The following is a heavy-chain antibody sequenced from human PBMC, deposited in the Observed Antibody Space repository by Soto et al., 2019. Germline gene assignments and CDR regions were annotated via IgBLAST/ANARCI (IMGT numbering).Heavy chain of an antibody. CDR1: DGSITSYS. V-gene: IGHV4-59*01. J-gene: IGHJ4*02. Sequence: SLTLSHTCPVADGSITSYSGSWIRKTPGKGLEWIGYIYYSGSTNYNPSLKSRVTISVDTSKNQFSLKLSSVTAADTAVYYCARGIYYDILTGTQYYFDYWGQGTLVTVSS. D-gene: IGHD3-9*01. CDR3: ARGIYYDILTGTQYYFDY. CDR2: IYYSGST.